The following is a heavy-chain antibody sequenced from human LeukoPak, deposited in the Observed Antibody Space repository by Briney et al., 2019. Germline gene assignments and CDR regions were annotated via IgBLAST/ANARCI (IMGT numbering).Heavy chain of an antibody. J-gene: IGHJ4*02. Sequence: GGSLRLSCAGSGFTFSSHWISWIRQAPGKGLEWVANVKKDGIEKYYVDSVKGRFTISRDNPKNSVYLQMNSLRVEDTAVYYCARSTSRSGWVFDYWGQGILVTVSS. V-gene: IGHV3-7*01. CDR1: GFTFSSHW. CDR3: ARSTSRSGWVFDY. CDR2: VKKDGIEK. D-gene: IGHD6-19*01.